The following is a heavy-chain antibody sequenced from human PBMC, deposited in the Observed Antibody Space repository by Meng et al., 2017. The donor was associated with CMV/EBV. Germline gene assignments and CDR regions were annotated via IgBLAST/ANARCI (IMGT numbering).Heavy chain of an antibody. J-gene: IGHJ4*02. V-gene: IGHV1-69*05. CDR1: GGTFSSYA. CDR3: ARDRNYDFWSGYYTGFDY. D-gene: IGHD3-3*01. CDR2: IIPIFGTA. Sequence: SVKVSCKASGGTFSSYAISWVRQAPGQGLEWMGGIIPIFGTANYAQKFQGRVTMTRDTSISTAYMELSRLRSDDTAVYYCARDRNYDFWSGYYTGFDYWGQGTLVTVSS.